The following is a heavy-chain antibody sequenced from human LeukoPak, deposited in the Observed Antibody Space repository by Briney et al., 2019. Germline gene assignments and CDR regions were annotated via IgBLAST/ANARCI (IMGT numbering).Heavy chain of an antibody. D-gene: IGHD3-22*01. CDR3: AKDLTYYYDSSGFDY. J-gene: IGHJ4*02. V-gene: IGHV3-23*01. Sequence: GGSLRLSCAASGFTFSSYAMSWVRQAPGKGLEWFSAISGSGGSTYYADSVKGRFTISRDNSKNTLYLQMNSLRAEDTAVYYCAKDLTYYYDSSGFDYWGQGTLVTVSS. CDR2: ISGSGGST. CDR1: GFTFSSYA.